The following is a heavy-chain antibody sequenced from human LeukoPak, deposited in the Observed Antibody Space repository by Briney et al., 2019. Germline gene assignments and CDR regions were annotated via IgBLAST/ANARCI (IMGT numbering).Heavy chain of an antibody. CDR3: ARRGRIFGVVIIGYFDY. D-gene: IGHD3-3*01. CDR2: IEQEGSEK. CDR1: GFTFSSYW. Sequence: TGGSLRLSCAASGFTFSSYWMSWVRQAPGKGLEWVANIEQEGSEKNYVDSVKGRFTISRDNAKNSLYLQMNRLRAEDTAVYYCARRGRIFGVVIIGYFDYWGQGTLVTVSS. J-gene: IGHJ4*02. V-gene: IGHV3-7*05.